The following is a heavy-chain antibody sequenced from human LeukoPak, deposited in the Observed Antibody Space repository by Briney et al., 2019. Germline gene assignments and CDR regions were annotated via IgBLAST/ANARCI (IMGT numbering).Heavy chain of an antibody. D-gene: IGHD3-9*01. CDR2: ISAYNGNT. CDR1: GYTFTSHG. J-gene: IGHJ4*02. Sequence: GASVKVSCKASGYTFTSHGISWVRQAPGQGLEWMGWISAYNGNTNYAQKLQGRVTMTTDTSTSTAYMELRSLRSDDTAVYYCARDLLPRYFDWLSPLYYFDYWGQGTLVTVSS. CDR3: ARDLLPRYFDWLSPLYYFDY. V-gene: IGHV1-18*01.